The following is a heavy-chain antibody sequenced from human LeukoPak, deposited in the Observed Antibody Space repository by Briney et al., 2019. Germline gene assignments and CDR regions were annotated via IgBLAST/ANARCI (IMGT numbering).Heavy chain of an antibody. CDR1: GFTFDDYA. Sequence: LSGRSLRLSCAASGFTFDDYAMHWVRQAPGKGLEWVSGLSCNSGSIVYADSVKGRFTISRDNAKNSLYVQMNSLRAEDTALYYCAKGGTAADNYWHFDLWGRGTLVTVSS. J-gene: IGHJ2*01. D-gene: IGHD6-13*01. CDR3: AKGGTAADNYWHFDL. CDR2: LSCNSGSI. V-gene: IGHV3-9*01.